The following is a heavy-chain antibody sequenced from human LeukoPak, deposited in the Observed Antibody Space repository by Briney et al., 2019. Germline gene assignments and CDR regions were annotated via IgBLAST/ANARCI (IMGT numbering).Heavy chain of an antibody. J-gene: IGHJ4*02. V-gene: IGHV4-39*01. CDR2: IYYSGST. D-gene: IGHD1-26*01. CDR3: ASTTLGATN. CDR1: GGSISSSSYY. Sequence: SETLSLTCTVSGGSISSSSYYWGWIRQPPGKGLEWIGSIYYSGSTYYNPSLKSRVTISVDTSKNQFSLKLSSVTAADTAVYYCASTTLGATNWGQGTLVTVSS.